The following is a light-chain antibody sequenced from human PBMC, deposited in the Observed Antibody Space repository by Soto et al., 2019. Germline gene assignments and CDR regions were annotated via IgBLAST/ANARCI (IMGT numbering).Light chain of an antibody. CDR3: QQSYSTPIT. Sequence: DIQMTQSQSSLSAAIGDTVTITCQASQDISNYLNWYQQKSGKAPKLLIYDASNLERGVPLRFRGSGYETDFTLTITSLQPEDFATYYCQQSYSTPITFGQGTRLEIK. CDR1: QDISNY. J-gene: IGKJ5*01. V-gene: IGKV1-33*01. CDR2: DAS.